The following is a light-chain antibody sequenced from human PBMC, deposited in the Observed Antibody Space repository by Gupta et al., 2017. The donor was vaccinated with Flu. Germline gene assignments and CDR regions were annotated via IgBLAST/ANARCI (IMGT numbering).Light chain of an antibody. CDR1: TSDVVTYNS. CDR2: DVS. V-gene: IGLV2-14*01. CDR3: SSYTTTSICV. J-gene: IGLJ3*02. Sequence: QSALTQPPSVSGFPGQSFTISCSGTTSDVVTYNSVSWYQQHPGKAPKVIIFDVSNRPSGISHRFSGSKSVNTASLTISDLQSEDEADYYCSSYTTTSICVFGGGTKVTVL.